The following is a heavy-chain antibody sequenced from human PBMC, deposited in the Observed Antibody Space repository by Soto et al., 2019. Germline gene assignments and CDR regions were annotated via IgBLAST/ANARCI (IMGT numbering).Heavy chain of an antibody. CDR3: ATATLGGLEDIVVVPAAIPNYYYYYGMDV. CDR2: INHSGST. D-gene: IGHD2-2*02. CDR1: GGSFSGYY. Sequence: QVQLQQWGAGLLKPSETLSLTCAVYGGSFSGYYWSWIRQPPGKGLEWIGEINHSGSTNYNPSLKSRVTISVDTSKNQFSLKLSSVTAADTAVYYCATATLGGLEDIVVVPAAIPNYYYYYGMDVWGQGTTVTVSS. J-gene: IGHJ6*02. V-gene: IGHV4-34*01.